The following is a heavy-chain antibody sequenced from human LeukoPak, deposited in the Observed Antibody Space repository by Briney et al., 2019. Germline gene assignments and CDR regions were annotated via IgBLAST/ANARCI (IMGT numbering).Heavy chain of an antibody. D-gene: IGHD2-15*01. Sequence: GGSLRLSCAASGFTFSSYAMSWVRQAPGKGLEWVSGISGSGGSTYYADSVRGRFTISRDNSKNTLCLQMNSLRAEDTAVYYCPKAPVYCSGGSCSPFDYWGQGTLVTVSS. J-gene: IGHJ4*02. CDR3: PKAPVYCSGGSCSPFDY. V-gene: IGHV3-23*01. CDR2: ISGSGGST. CDR1: GFTFSSYA.